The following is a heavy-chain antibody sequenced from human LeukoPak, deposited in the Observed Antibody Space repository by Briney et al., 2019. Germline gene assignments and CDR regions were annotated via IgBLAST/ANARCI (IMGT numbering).Heavy chain of an antibody. CDR2: INHSGST. J-gene: IGHJ4*02. V-gene: IGHV4-39*07. CDR1: GGSISSGGYY. Sequence: SETLSLTCTVSGGSISSGGYYWSWIRQPPGKGLEWIGEINHSGSTNYNPSLKSRVTISVDTSKNQFSLKLSSVTAADTAVYYCARGQTSYYCSGGSCHPDYFDYWGQGTLVTVSS. CDR3: ARGQTSYYCSGGSCHPDYFDY. D-gene: IGHD2-15*01.